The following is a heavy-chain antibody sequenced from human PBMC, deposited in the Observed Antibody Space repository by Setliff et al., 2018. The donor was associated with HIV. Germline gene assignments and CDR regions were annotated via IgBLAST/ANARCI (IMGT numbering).Heavy chain of an antibody. D-gene: IGHD2-15*01. J-gene: IGHJ3*02. Sequence: PGGSLRLSCATSGFIFSSYEMNWVRQAPGKGLEWISFIGGHGSIIHYADSGKGRFTISRDNAKSTVYLQMGSLSADDTAVYYCARGGFNHAFDIWGQGTMVTVSS. CDR1: GFIFSSYE. V-gene: IGHV3-48*03. CDR3: ARGGFNHAFDI. CDR2: IGGHGSII.